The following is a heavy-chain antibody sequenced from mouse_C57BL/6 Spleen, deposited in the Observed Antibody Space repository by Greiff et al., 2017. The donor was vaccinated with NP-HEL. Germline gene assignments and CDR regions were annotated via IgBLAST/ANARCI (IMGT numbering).Heavy chain of an antibody. D-gene: IGHD2-4*01. CDR1: GYAFSSYW. Sequence: PLQQSGAELVKPGASVKISCKASGYAFSSYWMNWVKQRPGKGLEWIGQIYPGDGDTNYNGKFKGKATLTADKSSSTAYMQLSSLTSEDSAVYFCARSNYDYNYYYAMDYWGQGTSVTVSS. CDR3: ARSNYDYNYYYAMDY. CDR2: IYPGDGDT. J-gene: IGHJ4*01. V-gene: IGHV1-80*01.